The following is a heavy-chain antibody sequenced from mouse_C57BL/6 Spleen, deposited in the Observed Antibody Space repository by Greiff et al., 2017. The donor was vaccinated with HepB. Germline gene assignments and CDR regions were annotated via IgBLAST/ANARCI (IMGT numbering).Heavy chain of an antibody. CDR1: GFSFNTYA. J-gene: IGHJ4*01. V-gene: IGHV10-1*01. CDR2: IRSKSNNYAT. Sequence: EVQGVESGGGLVQPKGSLKLSCAASGFSFNTYAMNWVRQAPGKGLEWVARIRSKSNNYATYYADSVKDRFTISRDDSESMLYLQMNNLKTEDTAMYYCVRHEDGYYDAMDYWGQGTSVTVSS. D-gene: IGHD2-3*01. CDR3: VRHEDGYYDAMDY.